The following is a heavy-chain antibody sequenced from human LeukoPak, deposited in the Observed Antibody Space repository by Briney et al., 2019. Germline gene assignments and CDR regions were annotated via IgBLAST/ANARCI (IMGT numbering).Heavy chain of an antibody. D-gene: IGHD3-3*01. CDR1: GYSISSGYY. CDR3: AREGDYDFWKGPFDP. J-gene: IGHJ5*02. V-gene: IGHV4-38-2*02. Sequence: SETLSLTCTVSGYSISSGYYWGWIRQPPGKGLEWIGSIYHSGSTYYNPSLKSRVTISVDTSKNQFSLKLSSVTAADTAVYYCAREGDYDFWKGPFDPWGQGTLVTASS. CDR2: IYHSGST.